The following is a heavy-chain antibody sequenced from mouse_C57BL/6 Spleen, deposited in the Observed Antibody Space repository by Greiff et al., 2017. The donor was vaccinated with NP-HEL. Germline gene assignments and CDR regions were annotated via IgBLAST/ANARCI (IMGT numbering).Heavy chain of an antibody. CDR1: GYTFTSYD. CDR2: IYPRDGST. CDR3: ARDDYDGDWYFDV. Sequence: VKLVESGPELVKPGASVKLSCKASGYTFTSYDINWVKQRPGQGLEWIGWIYPRDGSTKYNEKFKGKATLTVDTSSSTAYMELHSLTSEDSAVYFCARDDYDGDWYFDVWGTGTTVTVSS. J-gene: IGHJ1*03. V-gene: IGHV1-85*01. D-gene: IGHD2-4*01.